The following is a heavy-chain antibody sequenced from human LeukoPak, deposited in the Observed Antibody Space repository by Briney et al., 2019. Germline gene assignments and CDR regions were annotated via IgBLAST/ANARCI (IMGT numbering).Heavy chain of an antibody. J-gene: IGHJ4*02. CDR3: ARHGTQWLGYYFDY. CDR1: GGSISSTRYY. V-gene: IGHV4-39*01. Sequence: PSETLSLTCTVSGGSISSTRYYWGWIRQPPGKGLEWIGSIYYSGSTYYNPSLKSRVTISVDTSKNQFSLKLSSVTAADTAVYYCARHGTQWLGYYFDYWGQGTLVTVSS. CDR2: IYYSGST. D-gene: IGHD6-19*01.